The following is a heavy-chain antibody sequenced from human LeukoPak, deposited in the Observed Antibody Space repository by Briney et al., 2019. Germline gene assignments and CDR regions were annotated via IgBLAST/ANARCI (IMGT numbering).Heavy chain of an antibody. CDR3: ARAIASLVYSSSWSFDY. CDR2: IYSSGST. Sequence: PSETLSLTCTVSGGSIHSYWSWIRQPAGKGLEWIGRIYSSGSTNYIPSLKSRVTMSVDTSKNQFSLKMSSVTAADTAVYYCARAIASLVYSSSWSFDYWGQGTLLTVSS. V-gene: IGHV4-4*07. CDR1: GGSIHSY. J-gene: IGHJ4*02. D-gene: IGHD6-13*01.